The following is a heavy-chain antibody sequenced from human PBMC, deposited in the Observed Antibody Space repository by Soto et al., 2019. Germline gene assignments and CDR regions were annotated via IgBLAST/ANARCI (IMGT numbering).Heavy chain of an antibody. D-gene: IGHD3-3*02. CDR3: ARHFPLPTDLQFYYYYYYGVDV. CDR2: IDPSDSYS. V-gene: IGHV5-10-1*01. Sequence: PGESLKISCKASGYNFTTFWISWMRQVPGKGLEWMGRIDPSDSYSNYSPSFQGHITISADKSINTAYLHFSNLKASDTAVCYCARHFPLPTDLQFYYYYYYGVDVWGHGTAVTVSS. CDR1: GYNFTTFW. J-gene: IGHJ6*02.